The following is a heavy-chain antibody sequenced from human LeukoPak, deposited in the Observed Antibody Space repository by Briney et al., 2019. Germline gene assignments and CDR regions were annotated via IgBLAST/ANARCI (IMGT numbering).Heavy chain of an antibody. CDR3: ARAIFPTPGYSSGWYEYYYYYGMDV. Sequence: PGRSLRLSCAASGFTFSSYAMHWVRQAPGKGLEWVAVISYDGSNKYYADSVKGRFTISRDNSKNTLYLQMNSLRAEDTAVYYCARAIFPTPGYSSGWYEYYYYYGMDVWGQGTTATVSS. J-gene: IGHJ6*02. V-gene: IGHV3-30-3*01. D-gene: IGHD6-19*01. CDR1: GFTFSSYA. CDR2: ISYDGSNK.